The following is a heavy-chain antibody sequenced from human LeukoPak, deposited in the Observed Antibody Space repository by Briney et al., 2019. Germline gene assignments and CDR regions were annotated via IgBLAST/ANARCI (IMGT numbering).Heavy chain of an antibody. Sequence: PGGSLRLSCAASGFTFSSYSMNWVRQAPGKGLEWVSSISSSSYIYYADSVKGQFTISRDNAKNSLYLQMNSLRAEDTAVYYCARETKLYCSSTSCPDAFDIWGQGTMVTVSS. D-gene: IGHD2-2*01. V-gene: IGHV3-21*01. J-gene: IGHJ3*02. CDR3: ARETKLYCSSTSCPDAFDI. CDR1: GFTFSSYS. CDR2: ISSSSYI.